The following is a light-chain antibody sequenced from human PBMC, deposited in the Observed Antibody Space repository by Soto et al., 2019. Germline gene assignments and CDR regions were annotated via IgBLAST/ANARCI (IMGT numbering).Light chain of an antibody. J-gene: IGKJ1*01. Sequence: DIQMTQSPSSLSASVGDRVAITCRASQSLSSFLNWYQQKPGKAPKLLIYDASSLESGVPSRFSGSGSGTEFTLTISSLQPDDFATYYCQQYNSYSWTFGQGTKVDIK. CDR2: DAS. V-gene: IGKV1-5*01. CDR1: QSLSSF. CDR3: QQYNSYSWT.